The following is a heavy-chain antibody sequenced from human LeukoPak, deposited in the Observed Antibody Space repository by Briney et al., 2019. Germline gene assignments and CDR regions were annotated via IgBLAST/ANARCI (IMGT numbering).Heavy chain of an antibody. V-gene: IGHV4-34*09. CDR2: IYYSGSS. Sequence: PSETLSLTCAVYGGSFSGYYWSWIRQHPGKGLEWIGHIYYSGSSHYNPSLKSRVTMSVDTSKNQFSLKLSSVTAADTAVYYCARDRGPGWSFRYIDHWGQGTLVTVSS. J-gene: IGHJ4*02. D-gene: IGHD6-19*01. CDR3: ARDRGPGWSFRYIDH. CDR1: GGSFSGYY.